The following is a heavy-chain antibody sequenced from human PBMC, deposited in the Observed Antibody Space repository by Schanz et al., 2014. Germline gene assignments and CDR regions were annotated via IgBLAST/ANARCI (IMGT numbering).Heavy chain of an antibody. CDR2: VYHSGGT. V-gene: IGHV4-4*02. J-gene: IGHJ4*02. D-gene: IGHD5-18*01. Sequence: QVQLQESGPGLVKPSGTLSLTCAVSGGSISNANWWSWVRQPPGKGLQWIGEVYHSGGTNYNPSLKSRFTISLDVSKNQFSLRLNSLTAADTAVYYCARSVGMVRRYFDSWGQGNLVTVSS. CDR1: GGSISNANW. CDR3: ARSVGMVRRYFDS.